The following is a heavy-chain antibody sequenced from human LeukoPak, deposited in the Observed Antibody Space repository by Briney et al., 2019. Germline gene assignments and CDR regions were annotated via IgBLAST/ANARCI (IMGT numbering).Heavy chain of an antibody. D-gene: IGHD5-18*01. CDR2: IRYDGSNK. CDR3: AKGGRGYSYGPFDY. J-gene: IGHJ4*02. Sequence: GGSLRLSCAASGFTFSSYGMHWVRQAPGQGLEGVAFIRYDGSNKYYADSVKGRFTISRDNSKNTLYLQMNSLRAEDTAVYYCAKGGRGYSYGPFDYWGQGTLVTVSS. CDR1: GFTFSSYG. V-gene: IGHV3-30*02.